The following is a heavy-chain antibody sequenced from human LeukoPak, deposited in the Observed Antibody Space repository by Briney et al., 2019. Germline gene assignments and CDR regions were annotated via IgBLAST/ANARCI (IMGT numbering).Heavy chain of an antibody. CDR2: FYTSGSI. J-gene: IGHJ4*02. Sequence: MPSETLSLTCTVSGGSISSGSFYWSWIRQPAGKGLQWIGRFYTSGSINYNPSLKSRAVISVDTSKNQFSLKLSSVTAADTAVYYCARDIDSNSWYSFDYWGQGILVTVSS. D-gene: IGHD6-13*01. CDR1: GGSISSGSFY. V-gene: IGHV4-61*02. CDR3: ARDIDSNSWYSFDY.